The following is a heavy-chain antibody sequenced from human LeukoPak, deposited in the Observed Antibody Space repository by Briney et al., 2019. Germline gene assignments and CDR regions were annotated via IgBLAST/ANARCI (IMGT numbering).Heavy chain of an antibody. V-gene: IGHV1-8*01. J-gene: IGHJ5*02. CDR1: VYTFTSYD. CDR2: MNPKSGNT. Sequence: ASVTVSFKASVYTFTSYDINSVRQATGRGGEGMGWMNPKSGNTDYAQKFQGRVPITRNPSLSKAYIELSSVRSEDTAVYYCARGSDIVLVRAAINWFDPWGQGTLVSVFS. CDR3: ARGSDIVLVRAAINWFDP. D-gene: IGHD2-2*01.